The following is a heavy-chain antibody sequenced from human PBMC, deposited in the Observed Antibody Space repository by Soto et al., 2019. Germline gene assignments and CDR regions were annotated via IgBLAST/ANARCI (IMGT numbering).Heavy chain of an antibody. V-gene: IGHV1-2*04. CDR3: AKNKPGSAWQSYFDY. D-gene: IGHD6-19*01. J-gene: IGHJ4*02. CDR2: INPNSGGT. Sequence: ASVKVSCKASGYTFTGYYMHWVRQAPGQGLEWMGWINPNSGGTNYAQKFQGWVTMTRDTSISTAYMELSRLRSDDTAVYYCAKNKPGSAWQSYFDYWGQGTLVTVSS. CDR1: GYTFTGYY.